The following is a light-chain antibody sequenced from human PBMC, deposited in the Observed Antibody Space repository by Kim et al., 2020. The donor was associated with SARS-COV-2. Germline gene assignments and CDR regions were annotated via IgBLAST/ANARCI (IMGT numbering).Light chain of an antibody. V-gene: IGLV2-14*01. CDR3: SSYTSSSGLMV. CDR1: SSDVDDYNY. Sequence: QSITISCTGTSSDVDDYNYVSWYQQHPGKAPKLMIYEVTKRPSGVSYLFSGSKSGNTASLTISGLQAEDEADYYCSSYTSSSGLMVFGGGTQLTVL. CDR2: EVT. J-gene: IGLJ3*02.